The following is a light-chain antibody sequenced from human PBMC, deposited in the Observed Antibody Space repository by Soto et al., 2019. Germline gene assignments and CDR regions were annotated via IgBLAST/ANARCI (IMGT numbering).Light chain of an antibody. V-gene: IGLV6-57*04. J-gene: IGLJ2*01. CDR3: QSYESGNQVV. CDR1: SGSIASNY. CDR2: EDN. Sequence: NFMLNQPHSVSESPGKTVTISCTRSSGSIASNYVQWYQQRPGSATTTVIYEDNQRPSGVPDRFSGSIDSSSNSASLTISGLKTEDEADYYCQSYESGNQVVFGGGTQLTVL.